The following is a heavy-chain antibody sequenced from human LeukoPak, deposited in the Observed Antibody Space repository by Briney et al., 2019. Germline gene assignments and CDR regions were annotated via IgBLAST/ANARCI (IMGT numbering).Heavy chain of an antibody. D-gene: IGHD2-2*02. Sequence: GGSLTLSCAASGFTFSTYWMSWLRQAPGKGLECVANIKREGSEKYYGVSVKGRFTIFRDDAKSSLYLQMNSLRAEDTAVYFCARVYTGNRWHFDYWGQGTLVTVSS. V-gene: IGHV3-7*03. CDR2: IKREGSEK. CDR3: ARVYTGNRWHFDY. CDR1: GFTFSTYW. J-gene: IGHJ4*02.